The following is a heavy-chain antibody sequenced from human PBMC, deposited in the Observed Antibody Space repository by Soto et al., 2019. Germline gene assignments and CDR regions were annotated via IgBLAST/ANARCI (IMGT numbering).Heavy chain of an antibody. CDR3: AKAYRTSVYTDFDY. CDR2: LSPSGDRT. J-gene: IGHJ4*02. D-gene: IGHD1-1*01. Sequence: QAGGSLRLSCAASGFTFSNYAMTWVRQAPGKGLEWVSTLSPSGDRTYSADSVKGRFIISRDNSKNTLSVQMNSLRVEDTAVYYCAKAYRTSVYTDFDYWGQGALVTVSS. CDR1: GFTFSNYA. V-gene: IGHV3-23*01.